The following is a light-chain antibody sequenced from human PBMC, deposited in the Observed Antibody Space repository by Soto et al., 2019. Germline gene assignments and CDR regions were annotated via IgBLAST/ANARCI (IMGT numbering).Light chain of an antibody. CDR1: SSDIGGYNY. CDR2: EVT. Sequence: QSALTQPPSASGSPGQSVTISCTGTSSDIGGYNYVSWYQQYPGKVPKLMIYEVTKRPSGVPDRFPGSKSGNTASLTVSGLQAEDEADYYCSSYGGNNDLVFGGGTQLTVL. CDR3: SSYGGNNDLV. J-gene: IGLJ3*02. V-gene: IGLV2-8*01.